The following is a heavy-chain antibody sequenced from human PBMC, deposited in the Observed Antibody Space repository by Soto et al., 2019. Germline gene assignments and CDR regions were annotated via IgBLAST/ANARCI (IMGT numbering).Heavy chain of an antibody. CDR1: GGSISSYY. D-gene: IGHD6-13*01. V-gene: IGHV4-59*01. CDR2: ISYSGST. CDR3: VRDCYASSCFDY. Sequence: QVQLQESGPGLVKPSETLSLTCTVSGGSISSYYWSWIRQPPGKGLEWIGYISYSGSTNYNPSLKSRVTISVDTSKNQFSLKVGSVTAADTAGYYCVRDCYASSCFDYWGQGILVTVSS. J-gene: IGHJ4*02.